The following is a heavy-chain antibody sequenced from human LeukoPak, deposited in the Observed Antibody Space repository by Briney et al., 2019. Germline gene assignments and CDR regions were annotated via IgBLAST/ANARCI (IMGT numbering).Heavy chain of an antibody. CDR3: AKDQGSAGYFDL. CDR2: IRYDGSNK. J-gene: IGHJ2*01. Sequence: GGSLRLSCAASGFTFSSYGMHWVRQAPGKGLEWVAFIRYDGSNKYYADSVKGRFTISRDNSKNTLYLQMNRLRAEDTAVYYCAKDQGSAGYFDLWGRGTLVTVSS. D-gene: IGHD6-19*01. CDR1: GFTFSSYG. V-gene: IGHV3-30*02.